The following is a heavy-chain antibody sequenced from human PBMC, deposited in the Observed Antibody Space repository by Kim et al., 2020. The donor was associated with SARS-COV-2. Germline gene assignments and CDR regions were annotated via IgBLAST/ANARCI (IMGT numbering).Heavy chain of an antibody. CDR1: GFTFSSYA. J-gene: IGHJ4*02. Sequence: GGSLRLSCAASGFTFSSYAMHWVRQAPGKGLEWVAVISYDGSNKYYADSVKGRFTISRDNSKNTLYLQMNSLRAEDTAVYYCARDRVAAAGTHDGFDYWGQGTLVTVSS. CDR3: ARDRVAAAGTHDGFDY. CDR2: ISYDGSNK. V-gene: IGHV3-30*04. D-gene: IGHD6-13*01.